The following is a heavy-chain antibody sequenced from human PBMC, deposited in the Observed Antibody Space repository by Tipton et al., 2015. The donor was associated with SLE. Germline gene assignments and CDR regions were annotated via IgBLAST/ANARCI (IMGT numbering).Heavy chain of an antibody. V-gene: IGHV3-7*03. CDR1: GFTFSSYW. D-gene: IGHD3-3*01. J-gene: IGHJ4*02. CDR2: IKQDGSEK. Sequence: SLRLSCAASGFTFSSYWMSWVRQAPGKGLEWVANIKQDGSEKYYVDSVKGRFTISRDNAKNSLYLQMNSLRAEDTAVYYCAREHRPGMEWFQTYFDYWGQGTLVTVSS. CDR3: AREHRPGMEWFQTYFDY.